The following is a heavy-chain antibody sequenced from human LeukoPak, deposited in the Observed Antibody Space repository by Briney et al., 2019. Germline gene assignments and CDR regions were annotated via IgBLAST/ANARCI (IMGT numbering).Heavy chain of an antibody. V-gene: IGHV1-2*02. Sequence: EASVTVSCKASGYTFTGYYMHWVRQAPGQGLEWMGWINPNSGGTNYAQKFQGRVTMTRDTSISTAYMELSRLRSDDTAVYYCARVPRGYSYGLGWFDPWGQGTLVTVSS. J-gene: IGHJ5*02. D-gene: IGHD5-18*01. CDR3: ARVPRGYSYGLGWFDP. CDR2: INPNSGGT. CDR1: GYTFTGYY.